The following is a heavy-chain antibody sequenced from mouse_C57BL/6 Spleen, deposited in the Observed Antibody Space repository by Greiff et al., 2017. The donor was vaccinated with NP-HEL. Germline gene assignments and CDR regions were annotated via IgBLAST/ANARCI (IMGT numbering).Heavy chain of an antibody. CDR3: ARKVYGNYGYYYAMDY. J-gene: IGHJ4*01. Sequence: QVQLQQSGPELVKPGASVKISCKASGYAFSSSWMNWVKQRPGKGLEWIGRIYPGDGDTNYNGKFKGTATMTADKSSSTAYMKLSRLKSEDSAVYFCARKVYGNYGYYYAMDYWGQGTSVTVSS. CDR1: GYAFSSSW. V-gene: IGHV1-82*01. CDR2: IYPGDGDT. D-gene: IGHD2-1*01.